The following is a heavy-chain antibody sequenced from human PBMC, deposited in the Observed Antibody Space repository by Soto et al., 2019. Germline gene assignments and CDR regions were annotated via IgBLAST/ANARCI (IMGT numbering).Heavy chain of an antibody. CDR1: GGSFSGYY. Sequence: SETLSLTCAVYGGSFSGYYWSWIRQPPGKGLEWIGEINHSGSTNYNPSLKSRVTISVDTSKNQFSLKLSSVTAADTAVYYCARGSLYIAAAGTANWFDPWGQGTLVTVSS. J-gene: IGHJ5*02. CDR3: ARGSLYIAAAGTANWFDP. D-gene: IGHD6-13*01. V-gene: IGHV4-34*01. CDR2: INHSGST.